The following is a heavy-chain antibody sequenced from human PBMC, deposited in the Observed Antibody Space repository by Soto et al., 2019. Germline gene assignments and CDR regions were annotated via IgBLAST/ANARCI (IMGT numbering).Heavy chain of an antibody. Sequence: EVQLVESGGGLVQPGGALRLSCAASGFTFSSYDMHWVRQATGKGLEWVSAIGTAGDTYYPGSVKGRFTISRENAKNSLYLQMNSPRAGDTAVYYCARSRGADFDYWGQGTLVTVSS. V-gene: IGHV3-13*04. CDR3: ARSRGADFDY. J-gene: IGHJ4*02. D-gene: IGHD3-10*01. CDR1: GFTFSSYD. CDR2: IGTAGDT.